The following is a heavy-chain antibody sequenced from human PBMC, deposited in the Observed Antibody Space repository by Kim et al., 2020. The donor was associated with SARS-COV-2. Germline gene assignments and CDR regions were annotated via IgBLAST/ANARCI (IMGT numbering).Heavy chain of an antibody. V-gene: IGHV3-23*01. CDR2: ISGSGGST. J-gene: IGHJ4*02. CDR3: AKKRGYCSGGSCYPDQLDY. Sequence: GGSLRLSCAASGFTFSSYAMSWVRQAPGKGLEWVSAISGSGGSTYYADSVKGRFTISRDNSKNTLYLQMNSLRAEDTAVYYCAKKRGYCSGGSCYPDQLDYWGQGTLVTVSS. D-gene: IGHD2-15*01. CDR1: GFTFSSYA.